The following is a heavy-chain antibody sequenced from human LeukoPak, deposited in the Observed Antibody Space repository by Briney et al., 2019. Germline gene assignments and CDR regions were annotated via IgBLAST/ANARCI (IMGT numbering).Heavy chain of an antibody. D-gene: IGHD6-19*01. CDR1: GYTFTSYG. V-gene: IGHV1-18*01. CDR3: AKDDSSGWASNWFDP. J-gene: IGHJ5*02. Sequence: VASVKVSCKASGYTFTSYGISWVRQAPGQGLEWMGWISAYNGNTSYAQKLQGRVTMTTDTSTSTAYMELRSLRSDDTAVYYCAKDDSSGWASNWFDPWGQGTLVTVSS. CDR2: ISAYNGNT.